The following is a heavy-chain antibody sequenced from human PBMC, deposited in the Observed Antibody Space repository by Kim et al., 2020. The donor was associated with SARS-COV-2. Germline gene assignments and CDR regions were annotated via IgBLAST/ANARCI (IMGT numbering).Heavy chain of an antibody. J-gene: IGHJ4*02. CDR3: ARVSKSVAAALLDY. CDR2: INAGNGNT. Sequence: ASVKVSCMASGYTFTSYAMHWVRQAPGQRLEWMGWINAGNGNTKYSQKFQGRVTITRDTSASTAYMELSSLRSEDTAVYYCARVSKSVAAALLDYWGQGTLVTVSS. V-gene: IGHV1-3*01. CDR1: GYTFTSYA. D-gene: IGHD6-13*01.